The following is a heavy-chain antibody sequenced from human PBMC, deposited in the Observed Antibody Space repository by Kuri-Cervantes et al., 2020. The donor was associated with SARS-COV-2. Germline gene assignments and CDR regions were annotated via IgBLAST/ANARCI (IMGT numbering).Heavy chain of an antibody. V-gene: IGHV1-8*01. J-gene: IGHJ4*02. D-gene: IGHD1-26*01. Sequence: ASVKVSCKASGYSFSSYDINWVRQAAGQGLEWMGWLNPDTGNTGNAKEFQGRVTMTTDTSINTAYMEVSSLSFEDTAIYYCATSPAYVWSYSFHYWGQGTLVTVSS. CDR1: GYSFSSYD. CDR2: LNPDTGNT. CDR3: ATSPAYVWSYSFHY.